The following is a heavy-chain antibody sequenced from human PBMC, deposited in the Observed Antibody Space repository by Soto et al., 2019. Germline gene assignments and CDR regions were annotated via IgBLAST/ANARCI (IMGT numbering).Heavy chain of an antibody. J-gene: IGHJ3*02. CDR3: ARHGITIFGVVITHHDAFDI. CDR2: IYYSGST. V-gene: IGHV4-39*01. Sequence: PSETLSLTCTVSGCSIISSSYYWGWIRQPPGKGLEWIGSIYYSGSTYYNPSLKSRVTISVDTSKNQFSLKLSSVTAADTAVYYCARHGITIFGVVITHHDAFDIWGQGTMVTVSS. CDR1: GCSIISSSYY. D-gene: IGHD3-3*01.